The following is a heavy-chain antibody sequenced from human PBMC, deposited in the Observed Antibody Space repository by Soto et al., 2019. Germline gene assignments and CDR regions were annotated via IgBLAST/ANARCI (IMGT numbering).Heavy chain of an antibody. CDR3: AKALSIYFPSAFDI. J-gene: IGHJ3*02. CDR2: ISYDGSNK. Sequence: QVQLVESGGGVVQPGTSLRLSCAASGFTFSSYGMHRVRQAPGKGLEWVAVISYDGSNKYYANSVKGRFTISRDNSKNTLYLQMNSLRAEDTAVYYCAKALSIYFPSAFDIWGQGTMVSVSS. CDR1: GFTFSSYG. D-gene: IGHD4-4*01. V-gene: IGHV3-30*18.